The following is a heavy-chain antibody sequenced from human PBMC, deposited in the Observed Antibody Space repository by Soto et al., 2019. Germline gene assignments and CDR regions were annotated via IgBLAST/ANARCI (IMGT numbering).Heavy chain of an antibody. D-gene: IGHD3-22*01. J-gene: IGHJ3*02. CDR2: IYYSGST. Sequence: QLQLQESGPGLVKPSETLSLTCTVSGGSISSSSYYWGWIRQPPGKGLEWIGSIYYSGSTYYNPSLKSRVTISVDTSKNQFSLKLSSVTAADTAVYYCARQEYYYDSSGYYRHHDAFDIWGQGTMVTVSS. CDR1: GGSISSSSYY. V-gene: IGHV4-39*01. CDR3: ARQEYYYDSSGYYRHHDAFDI.